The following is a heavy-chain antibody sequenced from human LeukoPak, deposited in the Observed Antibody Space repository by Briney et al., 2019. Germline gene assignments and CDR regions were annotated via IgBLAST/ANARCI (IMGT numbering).Heavy chain of an antibody. V-gene: IGHV4-4*09. CDR2: IYTSGST. J-gene: IGHJ6*03. D-gene: IGHD3-9*01. Sequence: PSETLSLTCTVSGGSISSYYWSWIRQPPGKGLEWIGYIYTSGSTNYNPSLKSRVTISVDTSKNQFSLKLSSVTAADTAVYYCARLGGTYYDILTGYPHTNYYHYYYMDVWGKGTTVTVSS. CDR3: ARLGGTYYDILTGYPHTNYYHYYYMDV. CDR1: GGSISSYY.